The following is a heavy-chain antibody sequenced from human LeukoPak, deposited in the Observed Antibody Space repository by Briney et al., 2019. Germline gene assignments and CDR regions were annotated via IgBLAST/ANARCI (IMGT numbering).Heavy chain of an antibody. CDR1: GYTFTSYG. CDR3: ARDGYGDYGGADYYYYGMDV. D-gene: IGHD4-17*01. V-gene: IGHV1-18*01. CDR2: ISAYNGNT. J-gene: IGHJ6*02. Sequence: ASVKVSCKASGYTFTSYGISWVRQAPGQGLEWMGWISAYNGNTNYAQKLQGRVTMTTDTSTSTAYMELRSLRSDDTAVYYCARDGYGDYGGADYYYYGMDVWGQGTTVTVSS.